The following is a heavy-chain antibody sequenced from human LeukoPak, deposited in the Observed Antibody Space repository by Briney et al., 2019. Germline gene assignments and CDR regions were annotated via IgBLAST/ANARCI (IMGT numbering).Heavy chain of an antibody. CDR1: GGSFSDYY. D-gene: IGHD4-17*01. CDR3: ARQDYGESK. Sequence: SETLSLTCAIYGGSFSDYYWSWIRQPPGKGPEWIGEINHSGSTNYNPSLKSRVTISLDTSKNQFSLKLSSVTAADTAVYYCARQDYGESKWAQGTLVAVSP. J-gene: IGHJ4*02. CDR2: INHSGST. V-gene: IGHV4-34*01.